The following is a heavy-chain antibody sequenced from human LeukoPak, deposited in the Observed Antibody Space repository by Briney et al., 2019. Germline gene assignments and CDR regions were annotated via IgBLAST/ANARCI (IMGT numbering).Heavy chain of an antibody. Sequence: ASVKVSCTASGCTFTSYGISWVRQAPGQGLEWMGWISAYNDNTNYAQKLQGRVTMTTDTSTMTAYMELRSLRSDDTAVYYCARDMSSRSFAEYFQHWGQGTLVTVSS. J-gene: IGHJ1*01. D-gene: IGHD6-19*01. V-gene: IGHV1-18*01. CDR3: ARDMSSRSFAEYFQH. CDR2: ISAYNDNT. CDR1: GCTFTSYG.